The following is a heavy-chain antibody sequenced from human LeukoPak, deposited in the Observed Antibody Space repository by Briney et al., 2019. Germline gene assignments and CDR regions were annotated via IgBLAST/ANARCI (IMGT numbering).Heavy chain of an antibody. Sequence: SETLSLTCAVYGGSFSGYYWSWIRQPPGKGLECIGEINHSGSTNYNPSLKSRVTISVDTSKNQFSLKLSSVTAADTAVYYCARGPLIQYSSSWSYYYYYGMDVWGQGTTVTVSS. V-gene: IGHV4-34*01. D-gene: IGHD6-13*01. CDR1: GGSFSGYY. CDR3: ARGPLIQYSSSWSYYYYYGMDV. CDR2: INHSGST. J-gene: IGHJ6*02.